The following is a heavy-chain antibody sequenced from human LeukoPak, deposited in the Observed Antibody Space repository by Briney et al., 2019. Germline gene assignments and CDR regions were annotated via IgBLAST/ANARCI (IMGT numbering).Heavy chain of an antibody. CDR3: AKDLPPHSGIYGRYAFDI. J-gene: IGHJ3*02. CDR1: GLTFNVYD. D-gene: IGHD1-26*01. CDR2: ISAGGGTK. Sequence: GGSLRLSCAASGLTFNVYDMHWVRQAPGKGLEWVSVISAGGGTKDYADSVRGRFTVSRDNSRNTLFLQMNSLRAEDTAIYYCAKDLPPHSGIYGRYAFDIWGQGTMVTVSS. V-gene: IGHV3-23*01.